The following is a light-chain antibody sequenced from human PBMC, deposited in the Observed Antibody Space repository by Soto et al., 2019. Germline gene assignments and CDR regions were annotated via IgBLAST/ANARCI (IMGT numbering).Light chain of an antibody. J-gene: IGKJ1*01. V-gene: IGKV3-20*01. Sequence: EIVLTQSPGTLSLSPGERATLSCRASQSVSSSYLAWYQQKPGRAPRLLIFHASSRATGIPDRFSGSGSGTDFTLTISRLEPEDFAVYYCQQYGSSPMTFGQGTKVE. CDR3: QQYGSSPMT. CDR1: QSVSSSY. CDR2: HAS.